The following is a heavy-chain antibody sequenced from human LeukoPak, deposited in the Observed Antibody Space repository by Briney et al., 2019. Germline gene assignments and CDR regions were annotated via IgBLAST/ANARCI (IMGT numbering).Heavy chain of an antibody. CDR2: IYYSGST. Sequence: SETLSLTCTVSGGSISSYYWSWIRQPPGKGLEWIGYIYYSGSTYYNPSLKSRVTISVDTSKNQFSLKLSSVTAADTAVYYCARVHHTSIAVAGRFDYWGQGTLVTVSS. D-gene: IGHD6-19*01. CDR3: ARVHHTSIAVAGRFDY. V-gene: IGHV4-59*12. J-gene: IGHJ4*02. CDR1: GGSISSYY.